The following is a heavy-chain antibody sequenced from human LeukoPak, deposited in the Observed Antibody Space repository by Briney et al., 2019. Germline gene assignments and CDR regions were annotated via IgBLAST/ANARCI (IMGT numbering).Heavy chain of an antibody. Sequence: SETLSLTCTVSGGSISSSSYYWGWIRQPPGKGLEWIGSIYYSGSTYYNPSLKSRVTISVDTSKNQFSLKLSSVTAADTAVYYCARATEIFGVSDVWGKGTTVTVSS. V-gene: IGHV4-39*07. CDR2: IYYSGST. CDR1: GGSISSSSYY. J-gene: IGHJ6*04. CDR3: ARATEIFGVSDV. D-gene: IGHD3-3*01.